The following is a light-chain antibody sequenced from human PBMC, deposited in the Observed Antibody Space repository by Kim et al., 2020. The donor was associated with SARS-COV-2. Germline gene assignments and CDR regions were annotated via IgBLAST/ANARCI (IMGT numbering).Light chain of an antibody. CDR2: NDS. CDR1: NVGSKN. Sequence: SYELTQPPSVSVAPGKTARLTCGGNNVGSKNVYWYQQRPGQAPVLVIYNDSDRRSGVPERFSGSNSGNTATLTISRVEAGDEADYYCQVWDSRSDHVVFGGGTKLTVL. CDR3: QVWDSRSDHVV. V-gene: IGLV3-21*04. J-gene: IGLJ2*01.